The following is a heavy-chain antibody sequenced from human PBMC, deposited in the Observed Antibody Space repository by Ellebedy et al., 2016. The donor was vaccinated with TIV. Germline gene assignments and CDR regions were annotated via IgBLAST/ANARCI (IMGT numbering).Heavy chain of an antibody. CDR1: GGSFGGYY. V-gene: IGHV4-34*01. D-gene: IGHD1-1*01. CDR3: ARGGTSYSDY. CDR2: IYHSGST. J-gene: IGHJ4*02. Sequence: SQTLSLTCAVHGGSFGGYYWTWIRQPPGKGLEWIGEIYHSGSTNYNPSLKSRVTISVDTSKNQFSLRLSSVTAADTAMYYCARGGTSYSDYWGQGTLVTVSS.